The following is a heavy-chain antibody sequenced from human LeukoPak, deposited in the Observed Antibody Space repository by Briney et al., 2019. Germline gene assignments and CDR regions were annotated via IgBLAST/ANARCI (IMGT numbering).Heavy chain of an antibody. CDR1: GFTFSSYG. Sequence: PGGSLRLSCAASGFTFSSYGMHWVRQAPGKGLEWVAFIRYDGSNKYYADSVKGRFTISRDNSKNTLYLQMNSLRVEDTAVYYCAKDSSIVVVPAARVDRPDTLDYWGQGTLVTVSS. CDR2: IRYDGSNK. CDR3: AKDSSIVVVPAARVDRPDTLDY. V-gene: IGHV3-30*02. D-gene: IGHD2-2*01. J-gene: IGHJ4*02.